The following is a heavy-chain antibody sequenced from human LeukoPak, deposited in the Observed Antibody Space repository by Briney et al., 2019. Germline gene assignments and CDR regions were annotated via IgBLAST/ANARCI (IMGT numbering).Heavy chain of an antibody. D-gene: IGHD2-15*01. Sequence: GGSLRLSCAASGFTFSSYAMSWVRQAPGKGLEWVSSISGSGGNTYYADSVKGRFTMSRDNSKNTLYLQMNSLRAEDTAVYYCARDLGICSGGSCYYYGMDVWGQGTTVTVSS. V-gene: IGHV3-23*01. J-gene: IGHJ6*02. CDR3: ARDLGICSGGSCYYYGMDV. CDR1: GFTFSSYA. CDR2: ISGSGGNT.